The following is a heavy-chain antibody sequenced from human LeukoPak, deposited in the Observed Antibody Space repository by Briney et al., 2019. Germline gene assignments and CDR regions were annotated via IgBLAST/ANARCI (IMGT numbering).Heavy chain of an antibody. V-gene: IGHV4-38-2*02. CDR1: GYSISSGYY. Sequence: PSETLSLTCTVSGYSISSGYYWGWIRQPPGKGLEWIGSIYHSGSTYYNPSLKSRVTISVDTSKNQFSLKLSSVTAADTAVYYCARVAYGSGSYIDYWGQGTLVTVSS. J-gene: IGHJ4*02. CDR2: IYHSGST. D-gene: IGHD3-10*01. CDR3: ARVAYGSGSYIDY.